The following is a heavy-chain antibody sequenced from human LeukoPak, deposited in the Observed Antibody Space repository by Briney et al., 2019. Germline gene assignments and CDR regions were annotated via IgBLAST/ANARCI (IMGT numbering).Heavy chain of an antibody. CDR3: TRESGPYCPFGY. D-gene: IGHD1-26*01. CDR2: ISLTGRT. J-gene: IGHJ4*02. CDR1: GGSITSTNW. Sequence: TPGTLSLTCGVSGGSITSTNWWSWVRQPPGQGLEWIGEISLTGRTNYNPSLIGRVIMSLDESRNQLSLTLTSVTAADTAMYYCTRESGPYCPFGYWGQGTLVVVPS. V-gene: IGHV4-4*03.